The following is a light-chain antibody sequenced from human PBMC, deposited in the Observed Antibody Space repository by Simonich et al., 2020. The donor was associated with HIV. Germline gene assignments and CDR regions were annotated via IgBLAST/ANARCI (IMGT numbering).Light chain of an antibody. Sequence: EILMTQSPATLSVSPGERATLSCRASQSVNSNVACYQQKPGKAPRLLIYAVSTRATDIPARFSGSGSGTEFTLTISSIQSEDFAVYYCQQYNTWVSITFGQGTRLEMK. V-gene: IGKV3-15*01. CDR3: QQYNTWVSIT. CDR1: QSVNSN. CDR2: AVS. J-gene: IGKJ5*01.